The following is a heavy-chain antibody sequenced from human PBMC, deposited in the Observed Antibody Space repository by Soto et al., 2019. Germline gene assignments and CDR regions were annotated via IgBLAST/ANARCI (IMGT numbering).Heavy chain of an antibody. J-gene: IGHJ4*02. Sequence: SGPTLVNPTHTLTLTCTFSGFSLSTTGMCVSWIRQPPGKALEWLALIDWADDKYYSTSLKTRLTISKDTSKNQVVLTMTNVEPVDTATYFCSRAVGGFTYGYPDYWGQGTLVTVS. CDR2: IDWADDK. CDR3: SRAVGGFTYGYPDY. V-gene: IGHV2-70*01. CDR1: GFSLSTTGMC. D-gene: IGHD5-18*01.